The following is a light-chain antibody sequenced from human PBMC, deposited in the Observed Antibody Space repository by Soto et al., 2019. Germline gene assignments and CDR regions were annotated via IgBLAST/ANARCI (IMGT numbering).Light chain of an antibody. V-gene: IGKV1-5*03. CDR1: QSITTW. J-gene: IGKJ4*01. CDR3: QQYDTYCT. Sequence: DIQITQSPSTVSAYVGDSVTITCRASQSITTWLAWYQQKPGKAPKLLIQKASSLKSGVPSRFSGSGSGTEFTLTITSLQPDDFATYYCQQYDTYCTFGGGTKVDI. CDR2: KAS.